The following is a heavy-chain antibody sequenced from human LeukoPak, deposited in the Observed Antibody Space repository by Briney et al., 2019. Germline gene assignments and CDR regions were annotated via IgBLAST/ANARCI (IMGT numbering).Heavy chain of an antibody. J-gene: IGHJ5*02. D-gene: IGHD2-21*01. V-gene: IGHV1-2*02. CDR1: GYTFTGYY. Sequence: ASVKVSCKASGYTFTGYYMHWVRQAPGQGLEWMGWINPNSGGTNYAQKFQGRVTMTRDTSISTAYMELSRLRSDDTAVYYCARTLSCGGDCSSYWFDPWGQGTLVTVSS. CDR3: ARTLSCGGDCSSYWFDP. CDR2: INPNSGGT.